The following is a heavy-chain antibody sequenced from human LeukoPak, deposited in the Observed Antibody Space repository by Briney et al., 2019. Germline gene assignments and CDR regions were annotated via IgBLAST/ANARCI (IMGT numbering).Heavy chain of an antibody. CDR2: ISSSTSTI. J-gene: IGHJ4*02. Sequence: GGSLRLSCAASGFSFSSYSMNWVRQAPGKGLEWVSYISSSTSTIDYADSVKGRFTISRDNAKNSLYLQMNSLRDEDTAVYYCARTSYYGSGTYYPVFDSWGQGALVTVSS. CDR3: ARTSYYGSGTYYPVFDS. CDR1: GFSFSSYS. D-gene: IGHD3-10*01. V-gene: IGHV3-48*02.